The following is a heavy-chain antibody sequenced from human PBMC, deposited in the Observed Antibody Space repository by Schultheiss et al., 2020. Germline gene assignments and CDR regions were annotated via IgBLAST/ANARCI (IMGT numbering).Heavy chain of an antibody. V-gene: IGHV3-30*03. CDR1: GFTFDDYT. CDR2: ISYDGSNK. CDR3: ARGERGSLDY. D-gene: IGHD3-16*01. Sequence: GGSLRLSCAASGFTFDDYTMHWVRQAPGKGLEWVAVISYDGSNKYYADSVKGRFTISRDNSKNTLYLQMNSLRAEDTAVYYCARGERGSLDYWGQGTLVTVSS. J-gene: IGHJ4*02.